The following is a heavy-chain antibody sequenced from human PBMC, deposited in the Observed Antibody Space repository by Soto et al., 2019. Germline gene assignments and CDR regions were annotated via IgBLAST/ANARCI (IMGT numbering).Heavy chain of an antibody. CDR3: ATDGISGKYYVY. Sequence: GGSLRLSCAASGFTFSSYCMHWVRQAPGKGLEWVAVISYDGSNKNYADSVKGRFTISRDNSKKTLYLQMNSLRVEDTAVYYCATDGISGKYYVYWGQGTLVAVSP. CDR1: GFTFSSYC. V-gene: IGHV3-30*03. CDR2: ISYDGSNK. J-gene: IGHJ4*02. D-gene: IGHD1-26*01.